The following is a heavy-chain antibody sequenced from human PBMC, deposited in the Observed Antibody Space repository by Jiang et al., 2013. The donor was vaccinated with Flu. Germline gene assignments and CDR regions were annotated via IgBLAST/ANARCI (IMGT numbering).Heavy chain of an antibody. CDR2: IYYSGST. Sequence: SGSGLVKPSETLSLTCTVSGGSISSYYWSWIRQPPGKGLEWIGYIYYSGSTNYNPSLKSRVTISVDTSKNQFSLKLSSVTAADTAVYYCAREYYYDSSGPSSHDAFDIWGQGTMVTVSS. CDR3: AREYYYDSSGPSSHDAFDI. J-gene: IGHJ3*02. V-gene: IGHV4-59*12. D-gene: IGHD3-22*01. CDR1: GGSISSYY.